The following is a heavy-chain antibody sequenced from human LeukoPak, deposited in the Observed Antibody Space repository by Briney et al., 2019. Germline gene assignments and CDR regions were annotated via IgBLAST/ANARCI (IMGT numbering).Heavy chain of an antibody. CDR3: ARWGGRLRGWFDP. CDR1: GGSISSSSYY. J-gene: IGHJ5*02. CDR2: VYYSGST. D-gene: IGHD3-16*01. Sequence: SETLSLTCTVSGGSISSSSYYWGWIRQPPGKGLEWIGSVYYSGSTYYKPSLKSRVTISVDTSKNQFSLKLSSVTAADTAVYYCARWGGRLRGWFDPWGQGTLVTVSS. V-gene: IGHV4-39*01.